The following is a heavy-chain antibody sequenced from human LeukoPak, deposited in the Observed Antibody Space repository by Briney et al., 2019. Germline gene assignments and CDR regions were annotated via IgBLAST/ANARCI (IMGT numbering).Heavy chain of an antibody. J-gene: IGHJ5*02. CDR2: IYSGGST. Sequence: GGSLRLSCAASEFSVGSNYMTWVRQAPGKGLEWVSLIYSGGSTYYADSVKGRFTISRDNSKNTLYLQMNSLRAEDTAVYYCARAGVTAPRSWFDPWGQGTLVTVSS. CDR3: ARAGVTAPRSWFDP. V-gene: IGHV3-53*01. CDR1: EFSVGSNY. D-gene: IGHD2-21*02.